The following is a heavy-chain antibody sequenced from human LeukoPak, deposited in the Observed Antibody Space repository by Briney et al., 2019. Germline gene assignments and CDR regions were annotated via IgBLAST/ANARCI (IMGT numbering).Heavy chain of an antibody. Sequence: PSETLSLTCTVSGGSIRSYYWSWIRQPPGKGLESIAYIYYSGSTNYNPSLKSRVTISVDTSKNQFSLNLSSVTAADTAVYYCARETSQKGAHYMDVWGKGTTVTISS. J-gene: IGHJ6*03. V-gene: IGHV4-59*01. CDR1: GGSIRSYY. D-gene: IGHD3-16*01. CDR2: IYYSGST. CDR3: ARETSQKGAHYMDV.